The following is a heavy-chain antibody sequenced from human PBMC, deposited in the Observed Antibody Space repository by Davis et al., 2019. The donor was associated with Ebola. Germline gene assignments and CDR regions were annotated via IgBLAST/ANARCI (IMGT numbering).Heavy chain of an antibody. CDR2: INPNSGGT. J-gene: IGHJ1*01. V-gene: IGHV1-2*04. CDR3: ARVVVPAAIWSSSSGGYFQH. Sequence: AASVKVSCKASGYTFTGYYMHWVRQAPGQGLEWMGWINPNSGGTNYAQKFQGWVTMTRDTSISTAYMELSSLRSEDTAVYYCARVVVPAAIWSSSSGGYFQHWGQGTLVTVSS. D-gene: IGHD2-2*01. CDR1: GYTFTGYY.